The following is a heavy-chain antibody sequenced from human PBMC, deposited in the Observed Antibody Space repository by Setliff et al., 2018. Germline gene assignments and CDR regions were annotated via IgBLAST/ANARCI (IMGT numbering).Heavy chain of an antibody. J-gene: IGHJ5*02. V-gene: IGHV4-31*03. D-gene: IGHD2-15*01. CDR2: IYYSGNT. CDR3: ARGHCSSGECPNYFDP. Sequence: LSLTCTVSGGSMIGGHYYWSWIRQLPGKGLEWIAYIYYSGNTYYNPSLKSRVTISVDTSKNQFSLKINSVTAADTAVFYCARGHCSSGECPNYFDPWGQGTQVTSPQ. CDR1: GGSMIGGHYY.